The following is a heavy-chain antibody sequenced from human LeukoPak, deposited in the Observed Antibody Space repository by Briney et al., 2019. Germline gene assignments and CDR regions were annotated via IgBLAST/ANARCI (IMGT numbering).Heavy chain of an antibody. D-gene: IGHD5-24*01. CDR2: IYYSGST. J-gene: IGHJ4*02. V-gene: IGHV4-39*01. CDR1: GGSISSSSYY. Sequence: PSETLSLTCTVSGGSISSSSYYWGWIRQPPGKGLEWIGSIYYSGSTYYNPSLKSRVTISVDTSKNQFSLKLSSVTAADTAVYYCATLYRRDGYNVQDYWGQGTLVTVSS. CDR3: ATLYRRDGYNVQDY.